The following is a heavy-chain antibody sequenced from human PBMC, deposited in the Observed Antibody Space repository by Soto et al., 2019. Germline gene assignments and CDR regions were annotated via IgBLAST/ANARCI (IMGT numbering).Heavy chain of an antibody. D-gene: IGHD6-13*01. Sequence: GSLRLSCAASGFTFSSYAMHWVRQAPGKGLEWVAVISYDGSNKYYADSVKGRFTISRDNSKNTLYLQMNSLRAEDTAVYYCAREKAVSSSWSIYYYYYGMDVWGQGTTVTVSS. J-gene: IGHJ6*02. CDR2: ISYDGSNK. CDR3: AREKAVSSSWSIYYYYYGMDV. V-gene: IGHV3-30-3*01. CDR1: GFTFSSYA.